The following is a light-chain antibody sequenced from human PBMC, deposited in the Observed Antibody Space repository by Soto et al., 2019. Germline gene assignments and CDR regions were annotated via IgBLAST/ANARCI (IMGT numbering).Light chain of an antibody. V-gene: IGKV3-20*01. J-gene: IGKJ1*01. CDR1: QSVNSNY. Sequence: EIVLTQATATLSLSPGERATLSCRASQSVNSNYVAWYHHKPGQTPRLLFYGASHRATGIPDRFSGSGSGTHFTLTISRLEPEDFAVYYCQQYGNSPQTFGQGTKVEIK. CDR2: GAS. CDR3: QQYGNSPQT.